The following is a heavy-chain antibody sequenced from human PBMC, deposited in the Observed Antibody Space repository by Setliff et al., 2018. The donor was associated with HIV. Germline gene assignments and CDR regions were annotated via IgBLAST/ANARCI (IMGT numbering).Heavy chain of an antibody. V-gene: IGHV4-39*01. CDR3: ARGSDASGYYPIYYYYGMDV. CDR2: IYYSGST. J-gene: IGHJ6*02. CDR1: GGSISSSSYY. Sequence: PSETLSLTCTVSGGSISSSSYYWGWIRQPPGKGLEWIGAIYYSGSTYYNPSLKSRVTISVDTSKNQFSLKLSSVTAADTAVYYCARGSDASGYYPIYYYYGMDVWGQGTTVTVSS. D-gene: IGHD3-22*01.